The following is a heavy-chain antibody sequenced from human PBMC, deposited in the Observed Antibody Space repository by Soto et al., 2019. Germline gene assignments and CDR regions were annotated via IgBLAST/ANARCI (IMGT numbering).Heavy chain of an antibody. D-gene: IGHD6-6*01. Sequence: PGGSMRLSCAASGFTFSSYAMHWVRQAPGKGLEWVAVISYDGSNKYYADSVKGRFTISRDNSKNTLYLQMNSLRAEDTAVYYCARPLVNVFDYWGQGTLATVSS. V-gene: IGHV3-30-3*01. J-gene: IGHJ4*02. CDR1: GFTFSSYA. CDR3: ARPLVNVFDY. CDR2: ISYDGSNK.